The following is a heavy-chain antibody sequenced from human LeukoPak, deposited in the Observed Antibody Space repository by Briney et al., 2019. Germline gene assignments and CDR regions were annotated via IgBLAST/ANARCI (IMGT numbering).Heavy chain of an antibody. V-gene: IGHV4-34*01. J-gene: IGHJ4*02. CDR2: INHSGST. CDR3: ARADIVATIRLDY. CDR1: GGSFSGYY. Sequence: SETLSLTCAVYGGSFSGYYWSWIRQPPGKGLEWIGEINHSGSTNYNPSLKSRVTISVDTSKNQFSLKLSSVTAADTAVYYCARADIVATIRLDYWGQGTLVTVSS. D-gene: IGHD5-12*01.